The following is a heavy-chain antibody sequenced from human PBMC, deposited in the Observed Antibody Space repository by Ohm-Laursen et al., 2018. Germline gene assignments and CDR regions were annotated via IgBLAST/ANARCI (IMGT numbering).Heavy chain of an antibody. CDR1: GYTFDSFG. CDR3: ARGDTYGFDY. CDR2: ISPYSGQT. Sequence: ASVKVSCNASGYTFDSFGITWVRQAPGQGLEWMGWISPYSGQTKYALKLQGRVAMTTDTSTSTAYMDVRGLRSDDTAVYYCARGDTYGFDYWGQGTLVTVSS. D-gene: IGHD3-10*01. V-gene: IGHV1-18*01. J-gene: IGHJ4*02.